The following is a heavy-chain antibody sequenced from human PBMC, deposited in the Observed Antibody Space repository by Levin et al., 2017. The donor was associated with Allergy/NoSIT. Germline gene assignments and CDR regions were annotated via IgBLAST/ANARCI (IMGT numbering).Heavy chain of an antibody. V-gene: IGHV1-69*13. CDR2: IVPVFGST. CDR3: ETRSAYSYGHYYFDY. D-gene: IGHD5-18*01. J-gene: IGHJ4*02. Sequence: GASVKVSCKASGGTFRHYALSWVRQAPGQGFEWMGGIVPVFGSTNYAQKFHGRVTITADESTSTANMELSSLRSDDTAVYYCETRSAYSYGHYYFDYWGQGTLVTVSS. CDR1: GGTFRHYA.